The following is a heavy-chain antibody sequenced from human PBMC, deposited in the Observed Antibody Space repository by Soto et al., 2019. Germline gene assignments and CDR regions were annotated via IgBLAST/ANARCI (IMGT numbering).Heavy chain of an antibody. D-gene: IGHD6-19*01. J-gene: IGHJ3*02. Sequence: QVQLQESGPGLVRPSETLSLTCTVSGGSISGYYWSWIRKPPGKGLEWTGYIYYSGSTNYNPSLKNRVTISVDTSKNQFSLKLSSVTAGDTAMYYCVRQKTVAGTDDAFDMWGQGTMVTVCS. CDR2: IYYSGST. CDR3: VRQKTVAGTDDAFDM. CDR1: GGSISGYY. V-gene: IGHV4-59*08.